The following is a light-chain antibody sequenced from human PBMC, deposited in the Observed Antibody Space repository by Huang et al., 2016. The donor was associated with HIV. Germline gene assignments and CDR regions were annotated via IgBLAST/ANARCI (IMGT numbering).Light chain of an antibody. V-gene: IGKV2-30*02. Sequence: VVMTQSPLSLPVTRGQPASISCRSRQSPVHSHGNAYSNWFHQRPGQTPRRLVYKVSNRDSGGPNKVSGSGSGTDCKRKINGVEAEGVGVYYCMRGTHWPWTFGRGTKVEIK. CDR3: MRGTHWPWT. CDR1: QSPVHSHGNAY. J-gene: IGKJ1*01. CDR2: KVS.